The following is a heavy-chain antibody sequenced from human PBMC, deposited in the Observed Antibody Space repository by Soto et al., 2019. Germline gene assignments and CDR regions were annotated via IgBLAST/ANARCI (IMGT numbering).Heavy chain of an antibody. D-gene: IGHD3-16*01. CDR3: ARMATFGSLNWFDP. V-gene: IGHV1-8*01. CDR1: GYSFTNND. CDR2: MNPGSGDT. Sequence: ASVKVSCKASGYSFTNNDVSWVRQATGQGLEWMGWMNPGSGDTGYAQKFQGRVTMTRDISIATAYMELSSLRSDDTAIYYCARMATFGSLNWFDPWGQGTLVTVSA. J-gene: IGHJ5*02.